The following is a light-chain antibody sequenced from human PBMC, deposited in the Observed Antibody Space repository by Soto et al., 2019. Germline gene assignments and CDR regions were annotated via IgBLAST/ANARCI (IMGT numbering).Light chain of an antibody. V-gene: IGKV3-11*01. Sequence: EIVLTQSPATLSSFPGDRVTLSLRASQYINTRLAWYQHRPGQAPRLLIYQTSIRAAGIPARFSGSGSGTDFTLTISSLEPEDFAIYYCQQRQYWPPITFGQGTRLEIK. CDR2: QTS. J-gene: IGKJ5*01. CDR1: QYINTR. CDR3: QQRQYWPPIT.